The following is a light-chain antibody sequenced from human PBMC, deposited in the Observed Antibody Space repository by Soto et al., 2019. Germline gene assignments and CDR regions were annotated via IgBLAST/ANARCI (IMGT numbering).Light chain of an antibody. V-gene: IGLV2-8*01. CDR2: EVT. CDR1: SSDVGSYNY. CDR3: SSYAGSNNVL. Sequence: QSALTQPPSASGSPGQSVTISCTGTSSDVGSYNYVSWYQQHPGKAPKLMVYEVTKRPSGVPDRFSGSKSGNTASLTVSGLQAEDEAEYFCSSYAGSNNVLFGGGTKLTVL. J-gene: IGLJ2*01.